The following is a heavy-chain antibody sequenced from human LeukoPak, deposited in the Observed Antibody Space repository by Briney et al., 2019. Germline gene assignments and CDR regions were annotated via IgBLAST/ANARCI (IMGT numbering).Heavy chain of an antibody. CDR2: IRYDGSNK. Sequence: GGSLRLSCAASGFTFSSYGMHWVRQAPAKGLEWVAFIRYDGSNKYYADSVKGRFTISRDNSKNTLYLQMNSLRAEDTAVYYCAKEVRRYCSGGSCPLWGQGTLVTVSS. J-gene: IGHJ4*02. CDR3: AKEVRRYCSGGSCPL. D-gene: IGHD2-15*01. CDR1: GFTFSSYG. V-gene: IGHV3-30*02.